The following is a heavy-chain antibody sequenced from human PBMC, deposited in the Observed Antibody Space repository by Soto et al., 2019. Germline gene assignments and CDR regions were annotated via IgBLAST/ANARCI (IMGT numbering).Heavy chain of an antibody. CDR3: ARDLIGYCSGGSCYGDLDY. V-gene: IGHV3-66*01. J-gene: IGHJ4*02. Sequence: EVQLVESGGGLVQPGGSPRLSCAASGFTVSSNYMSWVRQAPGKGLEWVSVIYSGGSTYYADSVKGRFTISRDNSKNTLYLQMNSLRAEDTAVYYCARDLIGYCSGGSCYGDLDYWGQGTLVTVSS. CDR1: GFTVSSNY. D-gene: IGHD2-15*01. CDR2: IYSGGST.